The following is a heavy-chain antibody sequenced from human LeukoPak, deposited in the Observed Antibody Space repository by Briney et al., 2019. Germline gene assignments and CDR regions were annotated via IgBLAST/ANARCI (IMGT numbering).Heavy chain of an antibody. D-gene: IGHD3-10*01. CDR1: GFTFSSYG. CDR3: AKKGYGSGSYPYYFDY. Sequence: GGSLRLSCAASGFTFSSYGMSWVRQAPGKGLEWVSAISGSGGSTYYADSVKGRFTISRDNSKNTLYLQMNSLRAEDTAVYYCAKKGYGSGSYPYYFDYWGQGTLVTVSS. V-gene: IGHV3-23*01. CDR2: ISGSGGST. J-gene: IGHJ4*02.